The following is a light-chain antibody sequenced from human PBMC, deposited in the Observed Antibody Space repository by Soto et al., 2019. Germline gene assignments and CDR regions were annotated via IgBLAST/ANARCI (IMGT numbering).Light chain of an antibody. CDR3: SSYTPTTWV. Sequence: QSALTQPRSVSESPGQSVTISCTGTSSDIGRYIYVSWYQQHPGKAPKLLIYDVTRRPSGVPDRFSGSKSDNTASLTISGLQAEDEADYYCSSYTPTTWVFGGGTQLTVL. V-gene: IGLV2-11*01. J-gene: IGLJ3*02. CDR1: SSDIGRYIY. CDR2: DVT.